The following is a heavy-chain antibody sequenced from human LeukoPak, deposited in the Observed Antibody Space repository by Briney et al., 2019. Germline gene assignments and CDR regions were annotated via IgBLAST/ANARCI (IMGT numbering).Heavy chain of an antibody. J-gene: IGHJ5*02. D-gene: IGHD3-10*01. Sequence: GGSLRLPCAASGFTSSSYWMHWVRQVPGKGLVWVSRISGDGTARNYADSVKGRFTISRDDAKNTVDLQMNSLRGEDTAVYYCVRGRGSYGWFDPWGQGTLVTVSS. CDR2: ISGDGTAR. CDR3: VRGRGSYGWFDP. CDR1: GFTSSSYW. V-gene: IGHV3-74*01.